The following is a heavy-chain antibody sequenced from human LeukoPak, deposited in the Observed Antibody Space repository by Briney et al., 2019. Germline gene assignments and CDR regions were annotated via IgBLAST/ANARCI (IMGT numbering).Heavy chain of an antibody. D-gene: IGHD1-26*01. J-gene: IGHJ3*02. CDR1: GGSISSSNW. Sequence: SETLSLTCTVSGGSISSSNWWSWIRQPPGKGLEWIGEIYHSGSTNYNPSLKSRVTISVDKSKTQFSLKLSSVTAADTAVYYCARDKWEARYAFDIWGRGTMVTVSS. CDR3: ARDKWEARYAFDI. V-gene: IGHV4-4*02. CDR2: IYHSGST.